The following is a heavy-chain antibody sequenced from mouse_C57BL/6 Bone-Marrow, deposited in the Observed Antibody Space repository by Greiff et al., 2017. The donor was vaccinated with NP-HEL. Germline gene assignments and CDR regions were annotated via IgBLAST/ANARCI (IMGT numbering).Heavy chain of an antibody. CDR1: GYTFTSYG. D-gene: IGHD1-1*01. CDR3: ARGRITTVPYYFDY. V-gene: IGHV1-81*01. J-gene: IGHJ2*01. CDR2: IYPRSGNT. Sequence: QVQLKQSGAELARPGASVKLSCKASGYTFTSYGISWVKQRTGQGLEWIGEIYPRSGNTYYNEKFKGKATLTADKSSSTAYMELRSLTSEDSAVYFCARGRITTVPYYFDYWGQGTTLTVSS.